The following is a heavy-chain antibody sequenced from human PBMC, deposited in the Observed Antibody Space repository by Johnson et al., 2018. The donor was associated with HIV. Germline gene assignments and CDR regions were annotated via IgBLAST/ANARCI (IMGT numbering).Heavy chain of an antibody. CDR1: GFTFSSYA. J-gene: IGHJ3*02. Sequence: VQLVESGGGVVQPGGSLRLSCAASGFTFSSYAMSWIRQAPGKGLEWVSYISSGGRTIYYADSVKGRFTISRDNAKNSLYLQMNSLRVDDMGVYYCARGWSGAFDIWGRGTMVTVSS. CDR3: ARGWSGAFDI. V-gene: IGHV3-48*04. D-gene: IGHD3-3*01. CDR2: ISSGGRTI.